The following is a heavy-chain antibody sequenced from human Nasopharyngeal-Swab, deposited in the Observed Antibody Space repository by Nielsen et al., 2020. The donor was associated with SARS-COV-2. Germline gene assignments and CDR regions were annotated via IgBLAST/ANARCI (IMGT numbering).Heavy chain of an antibody. CDR1: GDRVSSSSAA. CDR3: ARARGAYGDYYYYYYTDV. D-gene: IGHD4-17*01. J-gene: IGHJ6*03. Sequence: SQTLSLTCAISGDRVSSSSAAWNWIRQSPSRGLEWLGRTYYRSKWYNDYAVSVKSRITINPDTSKNQFSLHLNPVTPEDTAVYYCARARGAYGDYYYYYYTDVWGKGTTVTVSS. V-gene: IGHV6-1*01. CDR2: TYYRSKWYN.